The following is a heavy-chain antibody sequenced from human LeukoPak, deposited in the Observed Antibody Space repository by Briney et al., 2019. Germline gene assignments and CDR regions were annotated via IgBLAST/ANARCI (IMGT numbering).Heavy chain of an antibody. D-gene: IGHD1-7*01. CDR2: IYHSGST. CDR3: ARGNWKYLY. V-gene: IGHV4-38-2*02. J-gene: IGHJ4*02. CDR1: GYSTSSGYY. Sequence: PSETLSLTCTVSGYSTSSGYYWGWIRQPPGKGLEWIGSIYHSGSTYYNPSLKSRVTISVDTSKNQFSLQLNSVTPEDTAVYYCARGNWKYLYWGQGTLVTASS.